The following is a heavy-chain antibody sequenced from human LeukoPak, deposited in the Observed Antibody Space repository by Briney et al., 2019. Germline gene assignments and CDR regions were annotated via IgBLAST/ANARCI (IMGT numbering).Heavy chain of an antibody. Sequence: GGSLRLFCAASGFTFSNYWMHWIRQVPGKGLVWVSHIKYDGSATNYADSVKGRFTISRDNAKNTLYLQMNSLRAEDTAVYYCVSGSLQSGYNFDYWGQVALVTFS. CDR3: VSGSLQSGYNFDY. J-gene: IGHJ4*02. D-gene: IGHD3-3*01. CDR1: GFTFSNYW. CDR2: IKYDGSAT. V-gene: IGHV3-74*01.